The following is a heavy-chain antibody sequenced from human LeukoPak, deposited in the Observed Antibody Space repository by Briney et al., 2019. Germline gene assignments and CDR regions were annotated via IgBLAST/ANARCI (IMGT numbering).Heavy chain of an antibody. Sequence: PSETLSLTCTVSGGSISSYYWSWIRQPPGKGLEWIGYIYYSGSTNYNPSLKSRVTISVDTSKNQFSLKLSSVTAADTAVYYCARRWDYGDYYWYFDLWGRGTLVTVSS. CDR1: GGSISSYY. V-gene: IGHV4-59*08. D-gene: IGHD4-17*01. J-gene: IGHJ2*01. CDR3: ARRWDYGDYYWYFDL. CDR2: IYYSGST.